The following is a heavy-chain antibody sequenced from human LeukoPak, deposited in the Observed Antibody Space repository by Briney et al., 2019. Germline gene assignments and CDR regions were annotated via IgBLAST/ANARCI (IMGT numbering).Heavy chain of an antibody. D-gene: IGHD4-11*01. Sequence: GGSLRLSRAASGFTFSSYSMNWVRQAPGKGLEWVSYISSSSSTIYYADSVKGRFTISRDNAKNSLYLQMNSLRDEDTAVYYCARGDYSNYKIDPWGQGTLVTVSS. CDR2: ISSSSSTI. J-gene: IGHJ5*02. CDR1: GFTFSSYS. CDR3: ARGDYSNYKIDP. V-gene: IGHV3-48*02.